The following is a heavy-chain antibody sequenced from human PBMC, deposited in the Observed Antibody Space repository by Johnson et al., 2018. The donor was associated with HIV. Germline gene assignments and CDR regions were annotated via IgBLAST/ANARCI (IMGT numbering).Heavy chain of an antibody. CDR2: IYSGGST. CDR3: AKQLAGHDAFDI. V-gene: IGHV3-66*02. Sequence: VQLMESGGGLVQPGGSLRLSCAASGFTVSSNYMSWVRQAPGKGLEWVSVIYSGGSTYYADSVKGRFTISRDNSKNTLYLQMNSLRAEGTAVYYCAKQLAGHDAFDIWGQGTMVTVSS. CDR1: GFTVSSNY. D-gene: IGHD6-6*01. J-gene: IGHJ3*02.